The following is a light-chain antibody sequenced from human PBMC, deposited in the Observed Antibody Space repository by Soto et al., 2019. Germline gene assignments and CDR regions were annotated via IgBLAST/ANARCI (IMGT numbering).Light chain of an antibody. CDR1: SSDVGGYNY. CDR2: EIS. V-gene: IGLV2-14*01. CDR3: SSYTSSSTLGVL. Sequence: QYALTQPASVSGSPGQSITISCTGTSSDVGGYNYVSWYQHHPGKAPKLMIFEISNRPSGVSNRFSGSKSGNTASLTISGLQAEDEADYYCSSYTSSSTLGVLFGGGTKLTV. J-gene: IGLJ2*01.